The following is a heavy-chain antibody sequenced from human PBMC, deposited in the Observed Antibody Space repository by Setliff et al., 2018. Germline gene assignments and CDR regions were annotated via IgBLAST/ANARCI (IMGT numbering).Heavy chain of an antibody. Sequence: SETLSLTCSVYGGSFSGYQWSWIRQPPGKGLEWIGEINHSGSTNYNPSLKSRVSISVEKSKNQFSLKLTSVTAADTAVYYCARAQVVFAISAPVWYFEVWGRGTQVTVSS. J-gene: IGHJ2*01. V-gene: IGHV4-34*01. CDR1: GGSFSGYQ. D-gene: IGHD2-21*01. CDR2: INHSGST. CDR3: ARAQVVFAISAPVWYFEV.